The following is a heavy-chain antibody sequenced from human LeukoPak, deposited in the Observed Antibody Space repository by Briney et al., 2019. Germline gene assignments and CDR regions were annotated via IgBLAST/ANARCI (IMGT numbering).Heavy chain of an antibody. V-gene: IGHV3-49*04. CDR3: TRDGYSGYAY. CDR1: GLTFGDYA. CDR2: IRSKAYGGTT. Sequence: GGSLRLSCTASGLTFGDYAMSWVHQAPGKGLEWVGFIRSKAYGGTTEYAASVKGRFTISRDDSKSIAYLQMNSLKTEDTAVYYCTRDGYSGYAYWGQGTLVTVSS. D-gene: IGHD5-12*01. J-gene: IGHJ4*02.